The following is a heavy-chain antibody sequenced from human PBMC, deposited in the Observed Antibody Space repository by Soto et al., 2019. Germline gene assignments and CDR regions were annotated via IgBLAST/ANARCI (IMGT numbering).Heavy chain of an antibody. V-gene: IGHV3-30-3*01. Sequence: VQLVESGGGVVQPGRSLRLSCAASGFTFSSYAMHWVRQAPGKGLEWVAVISYDGSKKNDADSVKGRFTISRDNSKNXLYLQMNSLRPEDTAVYYCARDWGASSDWNKGLDYWGQGTLVTVSS. D-gene: IGHD6-19*01. CDR2: ISYDGSKK. J-gene: IGHJ4*02. CDR3: ARDWGASSDWNKGLDY. CDR1: GFTFSSYA.